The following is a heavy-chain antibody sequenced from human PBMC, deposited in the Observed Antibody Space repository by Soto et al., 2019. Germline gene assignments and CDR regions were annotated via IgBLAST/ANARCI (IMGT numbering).Heavy chain of an antibody. D-gene: IGHD7-27*01. CDR2: TYYRSKWYK. CDR1: GDSVSSNSSA. Sequence: SQTLSLTCAISGDSVSSNSSAWNWIRQSPSRGLDWLGRTYYRSKWYKEYAASVKSRITINPDTSKNQFSLQLNSVSPEDTAVYYCARTGGWLEPRGQGSLVTVSS. V-gene: IGHV6-1*01. CDR3: ARTGGWLEP. J-gene: IGHJ5*02.